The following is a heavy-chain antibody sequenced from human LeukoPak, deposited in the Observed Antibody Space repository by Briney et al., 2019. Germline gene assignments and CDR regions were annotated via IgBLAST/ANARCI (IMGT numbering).Heavy chain of an antibody. D-gene: IGHD6-13*01. CDR3: AREGQQHFDY. J-gene: IGHJ4*02. CDR2: INHSGST. V-gene: IGHV4-34*01. CDR1: GGSFSGYY. Sequence: SETLSLTCAVYGGSFSGYYWSWIRQPPGKELEWIGEINHSGSTNYNPSLKSRVTISVDTSKNQFSLKLSSVTAADTAVYYCAREGQQHFDYWGQGTLVTVSS.